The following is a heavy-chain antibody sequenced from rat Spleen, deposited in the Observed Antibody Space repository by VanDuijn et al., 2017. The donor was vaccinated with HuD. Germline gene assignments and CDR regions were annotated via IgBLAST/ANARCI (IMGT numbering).Heavy chain of an antibody. CDR2: IIYDGSST. V-gene: IGHV5S10*01. J-gene: IGHJ3*01. CDR3: ATYNSGYDWFAY. D-gene: IGHD4-3*01. CDR1: GFTFSDYA. Sequence: EVQLVESGGGLVQPGNSLKLFCAASGFTFSDYAMAWVRQSPKKGLEWVATIIYDGSSTYYRDSVKGRFTISRDNAKSTLYLQMDSLRSEDTATYYCATYNSGYDWFAYWGQGTLVTVSS.